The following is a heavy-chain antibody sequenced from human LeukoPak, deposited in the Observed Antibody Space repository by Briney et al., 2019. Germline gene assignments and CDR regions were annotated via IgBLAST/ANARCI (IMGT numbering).Heavy chain of an antibody. CDR1: GFTFSHYS. J-gene: IGHJ4*02. CDR3: ARTYDSSGYYVNFDY. Sequence: GGSLRLSCAASGFTFSHYSMNWVRQAPGKGLEWVSSISSGSNYIYYADSVKGRFTISRDNAKNSLYLQMNSLRAEDTAVYYCARTYDSSGYYVNFDYWGQGTLVTVSS. V-gene: IGHV3-21*01. CDR2: ISSGSNYI. D-gene: IGHD3-22*01.